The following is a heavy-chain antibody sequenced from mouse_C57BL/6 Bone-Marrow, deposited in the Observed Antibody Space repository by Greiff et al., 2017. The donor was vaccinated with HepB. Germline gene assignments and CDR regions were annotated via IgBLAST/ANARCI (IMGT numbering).Heavy chain of an antibody. D-gene: IGHD3-2*02. CDR2: INPNNGGT. V-gene: IGHV1-22*01. J-gene: IGHJ2*01. CDR1: GYTFTDYN. CDR3: ARWGSSGLYYFDY. Sequence: SGPELVKPGASVKMSCKASGYTFTDYNMHWVKQSHGKSLEWIGYINPNNGGTSYNQKFKGKATLTVNQSSSTAYMELRSLTSEDSAVYYCARWGSSGLYYFDYWGQGTTLTVSS.